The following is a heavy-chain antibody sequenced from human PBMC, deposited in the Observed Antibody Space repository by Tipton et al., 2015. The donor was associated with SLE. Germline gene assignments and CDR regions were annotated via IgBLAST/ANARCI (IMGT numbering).Heavy chain of an antibody. V-gene: IGHV3-11*01. CDR1: GFTFSDYY. J-gene: IGHJ6*03. CDR2: ISRSDRSDSTI. D-gene: IGHD2-21*01. Sequence: SLRLSCEVSGFTFSDYYMSWIRQAPGKGLEWLSYISRSDRSDSTIYYADSVKGRFTISRDNVKNSVYLQMSSLRADDTAVYYCARLRGERRGYYYYMDVWGKGTTVTVYS. CDR3: ARLRGERRGYYYYMDV.